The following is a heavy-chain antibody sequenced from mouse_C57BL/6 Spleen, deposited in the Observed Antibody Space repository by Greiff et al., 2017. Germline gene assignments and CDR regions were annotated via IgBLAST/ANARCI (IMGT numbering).Heavy chain of an antibody. D-gene: IGHD1-1*01. CDR1: GYAFSSYW. J-gene: IGHJ2*01. CDR3: AREDYGSSYDY. V-gene: IGHV1-80*01. Sequence: VQLQQSGAELVKPGASVKISCKASGYAFSSYWMNWVKQRPGKGLEWIGQIYPGDGDTNYNGKFKGKATLTADKSSSTAYMQLSSLTSEDSAVYFCAREDYGSSYDYWGHGTTLTVSS. CDR2: IYPGDGDT.